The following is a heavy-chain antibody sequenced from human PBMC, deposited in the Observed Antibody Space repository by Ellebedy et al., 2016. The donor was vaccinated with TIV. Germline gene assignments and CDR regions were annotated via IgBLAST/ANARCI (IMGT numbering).Heavy chain of an antibody. CDR2: IKKDGNEK. J-gene: IGHJ4*02. CDR3: ARDSYSRAIY. CDR1: GFTLSAYW. V-gene: IGHV3-7*01. D-gene: IGHD3-22*01. Sequence: GESLKISCAASGFTLSAYWMSWVRQAPGKGLEWVANIKKDGNEKNYVDSVKGRFTISSDDAKTSLYLQMNSLRAEDTAVYYCARDSYSRAIYWGQGTLVTVSS.